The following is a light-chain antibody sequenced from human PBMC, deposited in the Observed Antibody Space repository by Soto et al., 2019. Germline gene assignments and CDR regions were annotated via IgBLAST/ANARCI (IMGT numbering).Light chain of an antibody. J-gene: IGKJ2*01. CDR3: LERTPWPYT. CDR1: QSLLYTDGNTY. Sequence: DVVMTQSPLSLPVTLGQPASISCRSSQSLLYTDGNTYLNWFQQRPGHSTRLLIYEGSNRDSGVSDRFSGSGSGTDFSLKISSVGAYDVGVYYCLERTPWPYTFGQGTKLEIK. CDR2: EGS. V-gene: IGKV2-30*01.